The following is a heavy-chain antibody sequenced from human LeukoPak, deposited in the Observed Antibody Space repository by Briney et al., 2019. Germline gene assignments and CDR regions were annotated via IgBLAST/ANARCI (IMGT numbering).Heavy chain of an antibody. V-gene: IGHV3-30*04. J-gene: IGHJ4*02. CDR2: IPYDGSNK. D-gene: IGHD3-22*01. CDR3: AKSGLLFDY. CDR1: GFTFSTYA. Sequence: PGGSLRLSCAASGFTFSTYAMHWVRQAPGKGLEWVAVIPYDGSNKYYADSVKGRFTISRENSKNRLYLQMNSLRAEDTAVYYCAKSGLLFDYWGQGTLVTVSS.